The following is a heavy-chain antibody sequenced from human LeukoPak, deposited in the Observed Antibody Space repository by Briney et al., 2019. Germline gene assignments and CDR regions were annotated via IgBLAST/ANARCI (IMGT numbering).Heavy chain of an antibody. V-gene: IGHV1-69*04. J-gene: IGHJ5*02. CDR1: GGTFISYA. D-gene: IGHD4-23*01. CDR2: IIPIFGIA. CDR3: ARGSMTTVVTENWFDP. Sequence: ASVNVSCKACGGTFISYAISWVRQAPGQGLEWMERIIPIFGIANYAQKFQGRVTITADKSTSTAYMELSSLRSEDTAVYYCARGSMTTVVTENWFDPWGQGTLVTVSS.